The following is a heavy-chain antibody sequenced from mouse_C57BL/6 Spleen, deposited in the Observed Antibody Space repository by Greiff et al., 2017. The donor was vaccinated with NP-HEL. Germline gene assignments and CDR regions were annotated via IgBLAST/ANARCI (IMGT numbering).Heavy chain of an antibody. CDR2: ISDGGSYT. D-gene: IGHD2-5*01. J-gene: IGHJ4*01. Sequence: EVHLVESGGGLVKPGGSLKLSCAASGFTFSSYAMSWVRQTPEKRLEWVATISDGGSYTYYPDNVKGRFTISRDNAKNNLYLQMSHLKSEDTAMYYCARDRPLYYSNYKGYAMDYWGQGTSVTVSS. CDR3: ARDRPLYYSNYKGYAMDY. V-gene: IGHV5-4*01. CDR1: GFTFSSYA.